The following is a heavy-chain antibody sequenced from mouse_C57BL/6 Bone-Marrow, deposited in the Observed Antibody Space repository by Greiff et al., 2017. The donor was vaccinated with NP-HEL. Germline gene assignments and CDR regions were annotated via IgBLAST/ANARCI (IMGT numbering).Heavy chain of an antibody. CDR1: GFNIKDDY. CDR3: TTKEDYYSNYLAY. J-gene: IGHJ3*01. CDR2: IDPENGDT. D-gene: IGHD2-5*01. Sequence: EVQLQQSGAELVRPGASVKLSCTASGFNIKDDYMHWVKQRPEQGLEWIGWIDPENGDTEYASKFQGKATITADTSSNTAYLQLSSLTSEDTAVYYCTTKEDYYSNYLAYWGQGTLVTVSA. V-gene: IGHV14-4*01.